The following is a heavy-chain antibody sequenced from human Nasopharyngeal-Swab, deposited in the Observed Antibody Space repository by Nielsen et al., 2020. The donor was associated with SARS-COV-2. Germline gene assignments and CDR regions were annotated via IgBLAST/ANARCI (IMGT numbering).Heavy chain of an antibody. J-gene: IGHJ4*02. CDR3: ARHGGRALLVVTGPYYFDY. CDR2: IYYSGST. CDR1: GLTVSSTY. Sequence: GSLRLSCAVSGLTVSSTYMSWIRQPPGKGLEWIGSIYYSGSTYYNPSLKSRVTISVDMPKNQFSLKLSSVTAADTAVYYCARHGGRALLVVTGPYYFDYWGQGTRVTVSS. D-gene: IGHD2-8*02. V-gene: IGHV4-39*01.